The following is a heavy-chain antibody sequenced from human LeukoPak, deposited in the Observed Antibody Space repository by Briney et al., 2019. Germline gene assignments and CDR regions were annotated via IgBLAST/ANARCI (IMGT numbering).Heavy chain of an antibody. CDR1: GYTFTSYG. J-gene: IGHJ6*03. CDR2: ISAYNGNT. D-gene: IGHD5-18*01. Sequence: ASVKVSCKASGYTFTSYGISWVRQAPGQGLEWMGWISAYNGNTNYAQKLQGRVTMTTDTSTSAAYMELRSLRSDDTAVYYCARDGSGYSYGFYYYYYYMDVWGKGTTVTVSS. CDR3: ARDGSGYSYGFYYYYYYMDV. V-gene: IGHV1-18*01.